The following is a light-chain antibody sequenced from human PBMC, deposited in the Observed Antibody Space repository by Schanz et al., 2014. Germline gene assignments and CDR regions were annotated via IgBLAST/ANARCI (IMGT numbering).Light chain of an antibody. CDR1: SSDVGGYDY. V-gene: IGLV2-14*01. J-gene: IGLJ3*02. CDR3: SSYTSIGTRV. CDR2: DVS. Sequence: SALTQPPSASGSPGQSVTISCTGTSSDVGGYDYVSWYQQHPGKVPKLMIYDVSNRPSGISNRFSGSKSVNTASLTISGLQAEDEADYYCSSYTSIGTRVFGGGTKLTVL.